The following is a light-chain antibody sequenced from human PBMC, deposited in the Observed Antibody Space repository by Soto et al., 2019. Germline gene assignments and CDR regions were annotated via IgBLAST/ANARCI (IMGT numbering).Light chain of an antibody. CDR3: QSYDSSLSVL. CDR1: SSDVGGYNY. Sequence: QSALTQPPSASGSPGQSVTISCTGTSSDVGGYNYVSWYQQHPGKAPKLMIYEVSNRPSGVPDRFSGSKSGTSASLAITGLQAEDEADYYCQSYDSSLSVLFGGGTKVTVL. CDR2: EVS. J-gene: IGLJ2*01. V-gene: IGLV2-8*01.